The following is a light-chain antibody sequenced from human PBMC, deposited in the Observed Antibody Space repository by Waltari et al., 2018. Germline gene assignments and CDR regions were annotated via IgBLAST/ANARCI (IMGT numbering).Light chain of an antibody. J-gene: IGKJ4*01. CDR1: QTISSW. Sequence: DIQMTQSPSTLSASVGDRVTITCRASQTISSWLAWYQQKPGKAPKLLIYKASTLESGVPSRFSGSGSGTEFTLTITSLQPDDFATYYCQQNNNFPLTFGGGTKVDIK. V-gene: IGKV1-5*03. CDR3: QQNNNFPLT. CDR2: KAS.